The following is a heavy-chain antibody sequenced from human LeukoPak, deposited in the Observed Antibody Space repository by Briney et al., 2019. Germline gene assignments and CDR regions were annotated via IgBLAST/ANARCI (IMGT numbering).Heavy chain of an antibody. Sequence: GGSLRLSCAASGFTFSDYYMTWIRQAPGKGLEWLSYISTGSTYTNYTNSVKGRFTISRDNAKNSLYLQLNSLRAEDTAVYYCTREDNWYFDLWGRGTLVTVSS. CDR1: GFTFSDYY. CDR3: TREDNWYFDL. CDR2: ISTGSTYT. J-gene: IGHJ2*01. V-gene: IGHV3-11*05.